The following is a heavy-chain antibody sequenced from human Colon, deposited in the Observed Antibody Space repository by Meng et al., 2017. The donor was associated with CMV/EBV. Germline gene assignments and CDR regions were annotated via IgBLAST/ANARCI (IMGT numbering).Heavy chain of an antibody. CDR1: GGSVSSSGYSENYY. V-gene: IGHV4-39*07. Sequence: GSLRLSCTVSGGSVSSSGYSENYYWDWFRQPPGKGLEWLGSFSYSGGTNFNSSLMSRLAISVDTSKNQFSLSMTFVTAADTAVYYCARDPYDFWSGAPFWGRGTLVTVSS. CDR2: FSYSGGT. CDR3: ARDPYDFWSGAPF. J-gene: IGHJ4*02. D-gene: IGHD3-3*01.